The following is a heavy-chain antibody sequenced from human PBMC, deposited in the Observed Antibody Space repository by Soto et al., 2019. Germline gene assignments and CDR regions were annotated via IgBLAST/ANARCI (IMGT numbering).Heavy chain of an antibody. Sequence: SETLSLTCAVYGGSFSGYYWSWIRQPPGKGLEWIGEINHRGSTNYNPSLKRRVTISVDTSKNQFSLKLSSVTAADTAVYYCARWVTMVRGVITYYYYGMDVWGQGTTVTVSS. CDR1: GGSFSGYY. J-gene: IGHJ6*02. CDR2: INHRGST. V-gene: IGHV4-34*01. D-gene: IGHD3-10*01. CDR3: ARWVTMVRGVITYYYYGMDV.